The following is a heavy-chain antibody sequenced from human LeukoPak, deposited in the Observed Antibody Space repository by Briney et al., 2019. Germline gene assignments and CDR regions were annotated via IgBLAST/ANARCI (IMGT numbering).Heavy chain of an antibody. Sequence: VKPSGTLSLTCGVSXGSITNTNYWTWVRQPPGKGLEWTGEVNLQGSTNYNPSLMGRVAISVDTSENHISLQLTSVTAADTAVYYCAREGGPYRPLDYSGQGTLVTVSS. CDR3: AREGGPYRPLDY. CDR2: VNLQGST. J-gene: IGHJ4*02. CDR1: XGSITNTNY. V-gene: IGHV4-4*02.